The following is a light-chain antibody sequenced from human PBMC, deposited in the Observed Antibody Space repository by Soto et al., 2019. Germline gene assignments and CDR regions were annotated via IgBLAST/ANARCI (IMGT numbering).Light chain of an antibody. CDR3: SAYTVSRTYV. CDR1: SSDVGGYKY. Sequence: QSALTQPRSVSGSPGQSVTISCTGTSSDVGGYKYVSWYQQHPGKAPKLMIYDVSKRPSGVPDRFSGSKSGNTASLTTSGLQGEDEADYYCSAYTVSRTYVFGTGTKLTVL. CDR2: DVS. V-gene: IGLV2-11*01. J-gene: IGLJ1*01.